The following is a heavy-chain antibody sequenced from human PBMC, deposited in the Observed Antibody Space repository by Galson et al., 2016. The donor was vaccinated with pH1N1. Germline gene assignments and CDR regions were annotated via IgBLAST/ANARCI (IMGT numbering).Heavy chain of an antibody. CDR3: ARDDYGRYFDY. V-gene: IGHV3-74*01. Sequence: SLRLSCAASGFTFSNKWMHWIRQSPGKGLEWVSLLKSDGTSTNYADSVKGRFTISGDSAKNTLYLQMNSLRVEDTAVYYCARDDYGRYFDYWGQETLVTVSS. CDR1: GFTFSNKW. CDR2: LKSDGTST. D-gene: IGHD3-16*01. J-gene: IGHJ4*02.